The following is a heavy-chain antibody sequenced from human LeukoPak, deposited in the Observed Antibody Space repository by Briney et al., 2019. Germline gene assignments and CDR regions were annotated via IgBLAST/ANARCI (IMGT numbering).Heavy chain of an antibody. CDR3: AKDAHVYPNYFDY. Sequence: GGSLRLSCTVSGFTLSSYEMSWIRQAPGKGLEWVSSIDYSGGSSYYADSVKGRFTISRDNSKNTLYLQMNSLRADDTAVYYCAKDAHVYPNYFDYWGQGTLVTVSS. V-gene: IGHV3-23*01. CDR1: GFTLSSYE. D-gene: IGHD2-2*02. J-gene: IGHJ4*02. CDR2: IDYSGGSS.